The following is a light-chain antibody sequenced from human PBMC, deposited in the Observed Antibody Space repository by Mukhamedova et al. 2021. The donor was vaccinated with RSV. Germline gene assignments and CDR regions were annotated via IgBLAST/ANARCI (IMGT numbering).Light chain of an antibody. CDR3: SSHRRGGTFGRV. Sequence: TVLRPMIYGVSNQASGVPDGFSGSKSGNTASMTISGFQAEDEADYYCSSHRRGGTFGRVFGGGTKLTVL. V-gene: IGLV2-18*02. J-gene: IGLJ2*01. CDR2: GVS.